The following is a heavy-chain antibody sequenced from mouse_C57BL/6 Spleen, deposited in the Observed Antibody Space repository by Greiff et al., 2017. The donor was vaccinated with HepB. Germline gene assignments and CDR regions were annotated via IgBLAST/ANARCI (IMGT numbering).Heavy chain of an antibody. Sequence: EVKLVESGAELAKPGASVKLSCTASGFNIKDYYMHWVKQRTEQGLEWIGRIDPEDGETKYAPKFKGKATITADTSSNTAYLQLSSLTSEDTAVYYGARDDGSSSWFAYWGQGTLVTVSA. CDR3: ARDDGSSSWFAY. V-gene: IGHV14-2*01. D-gene: IGHD1-1*01. J-gene: IGHJ3*01. CDR2: IDPEDGET. CDR1: GFNIKDYY.